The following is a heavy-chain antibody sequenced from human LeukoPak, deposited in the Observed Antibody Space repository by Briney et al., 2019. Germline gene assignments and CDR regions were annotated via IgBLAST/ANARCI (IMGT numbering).Heavy chain of an antibody. Sequence: GGSLRLSCAASGFTFSSYAMSWVRQAPGKGLEWVSAISGSGGSTYYAGSVKGRFTISRDNSKNTLYLQMNSLRAEDTAVYYCAGYGYLYYFDYWGQGTLVTVSS. CDR1: GFTFSSYA. J-gene: IGHJ4*02. CDR2: ISGSGGST. V-gene: IGHV3-23*01. D-gene: IGHD5-18*01. CDR3: AGYGYLYYFDY.